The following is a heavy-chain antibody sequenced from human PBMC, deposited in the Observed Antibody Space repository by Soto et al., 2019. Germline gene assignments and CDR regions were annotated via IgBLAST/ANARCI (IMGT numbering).Heavy chain of an antibody. D-gene: IGHD6-6*01. Sequence: EVQLVESGGGLVKPGGSLRLSCAASGFTFSSYSRNWVRQAPGKGLEWVSSISSSSSYIYYAHSVKGRFTISRDNAKNSLYLQMNSLRAADTAVYYCARAQARRGEEPAYWGQVTLVTVSS. J-gene: IGHJ4*02. V-gene: IGHV3-21*01. CDR2: ISSSSSYI. CDR3: ARAQARRGEEPAY. CDR1: GFTFSSYS.